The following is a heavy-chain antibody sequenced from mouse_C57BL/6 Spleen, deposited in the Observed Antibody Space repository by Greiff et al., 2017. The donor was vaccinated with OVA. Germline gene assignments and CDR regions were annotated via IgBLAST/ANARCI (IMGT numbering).Heavy chain of an antibody. Sequence: VQLQQSGPELVKPGASVKISCKASGYAFSSSWMNWVKQRPGKGLEWIGRIYPGDGDTNYNGKFKGKATLTADKSSSTAYMQLSSLTSEDSAVYFCARVYYGNYVDYWGQGTTLTVSS. D-gene: IGHD2-1*01. CDR3: ARVYYGNYVDY. CDR1: GYAFSSSW. V-gene: IGHV1-82*01. CDR2: IYPGDGDT. J-gene: IGHJ2*01.